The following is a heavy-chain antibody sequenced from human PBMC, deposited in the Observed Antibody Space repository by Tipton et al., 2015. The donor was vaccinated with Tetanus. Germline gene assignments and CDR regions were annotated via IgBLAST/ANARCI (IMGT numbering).Heavy chain of an antibody. Sequence: TLSLTCTVSGGSFSLYYWNWVRQSPGKGLEWIGEISHSGSSSYSPSLKSRVTISVDTSKNQFSLRLTSVTAADTAVYSCAGGLVRWYEPWGRGTLVTVSS. CDR3: AGGLVRWYEP. V-gene: IGHV4-34*01. CDR2: ISHSGSS. J-gene: IGHJ5*02. D-gene: IGHD3-10*01. CDR1: GGSFSLYY.